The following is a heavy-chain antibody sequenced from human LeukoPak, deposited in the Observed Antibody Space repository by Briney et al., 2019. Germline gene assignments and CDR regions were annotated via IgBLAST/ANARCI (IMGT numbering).Heavy chain of an antibody. V-gene: IGHV4-34*01. CDR2: INHSGST. D-gene: IGHD4-17*01. J-gene: IGHJ4*02. CDR3: ARGPTMTTTFYFDY. CDR1: GGSFSGYY. Sequence: SEILSLTCAVYGGSFSGYYWSWIRQPPGKGLEWIGEINHSGSTNSNPSLKSRVTISIDTSKNHFSLKLSSVTAADTAVYYCARGPTMTTTFYFDYWGQGTLVTVSS.